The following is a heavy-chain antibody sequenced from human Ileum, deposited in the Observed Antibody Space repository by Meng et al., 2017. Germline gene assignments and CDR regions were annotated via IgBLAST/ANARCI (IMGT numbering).Heavy chain of an antibody. CDR1: GASISSGHW. CDR3: ARHIAVSGTRGFDS. D-gene: IGHD6-19*01. V-gene: IGHV4-4*02. Sequence: VQLREAGPGLVQPAQSLSLNCALSGASISSGHWGSWVRQPPGKGLEWIGEMYPSGTTNYNPSLKSRVTISMDTSKNQLSLKLSSVTAADTAVYYCARHIAVSGTRGFDSWGQGTLVTVSS. CDR2: MYPSGTT. J-gene: IGHJ4*02.